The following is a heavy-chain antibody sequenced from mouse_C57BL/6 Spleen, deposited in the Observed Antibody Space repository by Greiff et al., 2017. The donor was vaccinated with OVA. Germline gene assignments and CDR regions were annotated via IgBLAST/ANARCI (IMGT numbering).Heavy chain of an antibody. V-gene: IGHV1-63*01. CDR1: GYTFTNYW. CDR2: IYPGGGYT. CDR3: ARGYYFDY. Sequence: QVQLKQSGAELVRPGTSVKMSCKASGYTFTNYWIGWAKQRPGHGLEWIGDIYPGGGYTNYNEKFKGKATLTADKSSSTAYLQFSSLTSEDSAIYYCARGYYFDYWGQGTTLTVSS. J-gene: IGHJ2*01.